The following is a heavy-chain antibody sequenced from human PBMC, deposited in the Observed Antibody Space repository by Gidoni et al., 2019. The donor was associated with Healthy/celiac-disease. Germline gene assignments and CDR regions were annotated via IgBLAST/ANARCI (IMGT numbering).Heavy chain of an antibody. V-gene: IGHV4-34*01. CDR2: INHSGST. D-gene: IGHD3-22*01. CDR1: GGSFGGYY. Sequence: QVQLQQWGAGLLTPSETLSLTCAVYGGSFGGYYWSWIRQPPGKGLEWFGEINHSGSTNYNPSLKSRVTISVDTSKNQFSLKLSSVTAADTAVYYCASSPREYYYDSSGYYSYYFDYWGQGTLVTVSS. J-gene: IGHJ4*02. CDR3: ASSPREYYYDSSGYYSYYFDY.